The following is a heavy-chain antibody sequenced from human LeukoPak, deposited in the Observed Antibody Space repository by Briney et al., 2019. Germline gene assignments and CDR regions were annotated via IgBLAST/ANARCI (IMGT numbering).Heavy chain of an antibody. CDR2: IYHSGST. J-gene: IGHJ4*02. V-gene: IGHV4-38-2*01. D-gene: IGHD3-22*01. Sequence: PSETLSLTCAVSGYSISSGYYWGWIRQPPGKGLEWVGSIYHSGSTYYVPSLKSRVTISVDTSKNQFSLKLSSVTAADTAVYYCARHSRLITTIHFDYWGQGTLVTVSS. CDR3: ARHSRLITTIHFDY. CDR1: GYSISSGYY.